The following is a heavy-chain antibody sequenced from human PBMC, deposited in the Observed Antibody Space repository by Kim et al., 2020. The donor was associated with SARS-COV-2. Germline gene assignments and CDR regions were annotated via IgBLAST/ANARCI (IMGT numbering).Heavy chain of an antibody. CDR3: ARDCRGGGDCYTGYFQH. D-gene: IGHD2-21*02. J-gene: IGHJ1*01. V-gene: IGHV1-18*04. CDR2: ISAYNGNT. CDR1: GYTFTSYG. Sequence: ASVKVSCKASGYTFTSYGISWVRQAPGQGLEWMGWISAYNGNTNYAQKLQGRVTMTTDTSTSTAYMELRSLRSDDTAVYYCARDCRGGGDCYTGYFQHWGQGTLVTVSS.